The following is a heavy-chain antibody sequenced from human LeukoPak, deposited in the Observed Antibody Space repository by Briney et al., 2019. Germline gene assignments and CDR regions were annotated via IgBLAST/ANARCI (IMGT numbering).Heavy chain of an antibody. Sequence: SETLSLTCTVSGGSISSSSYYWGWIRQPPGKGLEWIGSIYYSGSTYYNPSLKSRVTISLDTSENQFSLKLSSVTAADTAVYYCARSRSSGWSDFDYWGQGTLVTVSS. CDR3: ARSRSSGWSDFDY. J-gene: IGHJ4*02. D-gene: IGHD6-19*01. CDR1: GGSISSSSYY. CDR2: IYYSGST. V-gene: IGHV4-39*07.